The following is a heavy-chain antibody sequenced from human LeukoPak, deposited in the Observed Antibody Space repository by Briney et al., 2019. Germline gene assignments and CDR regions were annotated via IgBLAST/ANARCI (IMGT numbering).Heavy chain of an antibody. CDR3: TTDVAVAGTTRVDDAFDI. CDR1: GFTFSNAW. D-gene: IGHD6-19*01. Sequence: GGSLRLSCAASGFTFSNAWMSWVRQAPGKGLEWVGRIKSKTDGGTTDYAAPVKGRFTISRDDSKNTLYLQMNSLKTEDTAVYYCTTDVAVAGTTRVDDAFDIWGQGTMVTVSS. CDR2: IKSKTDGGTT. V-gene: IGHV3-15*01. J-gene: IGHJ3*02.